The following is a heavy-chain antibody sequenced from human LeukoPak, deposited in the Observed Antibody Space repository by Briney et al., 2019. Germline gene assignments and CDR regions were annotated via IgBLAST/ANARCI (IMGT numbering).Heavy chain of an antibody. CDR2: INPTNGVA. CDR1: GYTFTGYQ. D-gene: IGHD2-15*01. J-gene: IGHJ4*02. V-gene: IGHV1-2*04. CDR3: VRESSLGYCSGGSCFSSHFDY. Sequence: ASVKVSCKTSGYTFTGYQMHWVRQAPGQGLEWMGRINPTNGVANYAQKFQGWVTLTRDRSIDTVYMDIGRLTPDDTAMYFCVRESSLGYCSGGSCFSSHFDYWGQGTLIIVSS.